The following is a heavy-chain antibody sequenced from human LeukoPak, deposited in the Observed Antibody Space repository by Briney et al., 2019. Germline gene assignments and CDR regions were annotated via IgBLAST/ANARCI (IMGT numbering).Heavy chain of an antibody. CDR2: INHSRST. J-gene: IGHJ1*01. Sequence: SETLSLTCAVYGGSFSGYYWSWIRQPPGKGLEWIGEINHSRSTNYNPSLKSRVTISVDTSKNQFSLKLSSVTAADTAVYYCASPVYPGPQYFQHWGQGTLVTVSS. CDR1: GGSFSGYY. D-gene: IGHD2-2*02. CDR3: ASPVYPGPQYFQH. V-gene: IGHV4-34*01.